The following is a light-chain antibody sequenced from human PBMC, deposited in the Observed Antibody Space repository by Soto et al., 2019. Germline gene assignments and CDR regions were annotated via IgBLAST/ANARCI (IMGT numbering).Light chain of an antibody. CDR1: QTVSRW. Sequence: DIQMTQSPSTLSGSGGYRCTITGRASQTVSRWLAWYQQKPGKAPQLLIEKASTLESGVPSRFSGSGSGTDFTLTINSLQPEDYATYYCQQFHSFPITFGQGTRREIK. CDR3: QQFHSFPIT. J-gene: IGKJ5*01. V-gene: IGKV1-5*03. CDR2: KAS.